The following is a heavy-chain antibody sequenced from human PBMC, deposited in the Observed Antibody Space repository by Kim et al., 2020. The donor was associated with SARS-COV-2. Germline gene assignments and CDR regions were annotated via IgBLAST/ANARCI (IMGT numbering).Heavy chain of an antibody. V-gene: IGHV4-39*01. CDR2: IYYSGST. CDR1: GGSISSSSYY. D-gene: IGHD6-19*01. J-gene: IGHJ4*02. CDR3: ASGGSSGWPAVDY. Sequence: SETLSLTCTVSGGSISSSSYYWGWIRQPPGKGLEWIGSIYYSGSTYYNPSLKSRVTISVDTSKNQFSLKLSSVTAADTAVYYCASGGSSGWPAVDYWGQGTLVTVSS.